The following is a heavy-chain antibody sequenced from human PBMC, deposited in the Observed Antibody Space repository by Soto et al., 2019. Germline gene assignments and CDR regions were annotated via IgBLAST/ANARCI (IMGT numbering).Heavy chain of an antibody. CDR2: IYSGGST. J-gene: IGHJ6*02. CDR1: GFTVISNY. CDR3: ARTVDASFGVVILGMDV. V-gene: IGHV3-53*01. Sequence: AGGFLRLSCAASGFTVISNYMSWVRQAPGKGLEWVSAIYSGGSTYYADSVKGRFTISRDNSKNTLYLQMNSLRAEDTAVYYCARTVDASFGVVILGMDVWGQGTTVTVSS. D-gene: IGHD3-3*01.